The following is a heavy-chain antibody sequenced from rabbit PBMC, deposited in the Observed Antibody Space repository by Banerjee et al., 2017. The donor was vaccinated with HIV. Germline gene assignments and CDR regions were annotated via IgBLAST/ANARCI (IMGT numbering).Heavy chain of an antibody. D-gene: IGHD1-1*01. CDR3: VRDINTSFKL. CDR1: GFSFSSGYW. CDR2: IAGGSSSTT. V-gene: IGHV1S45*01. J-gene: IGHJ4*01. Sequence: QEQLEESGGDLVKPEGSLTLTCTASGFSFSSGYWICWVRQAPGKGLEWIGCIAGGSSSTTYCASWAKGRFTISKTSSTTVTLRTTSLTAADTATYFCVRDINTSFKLWGQGTLVTVS.